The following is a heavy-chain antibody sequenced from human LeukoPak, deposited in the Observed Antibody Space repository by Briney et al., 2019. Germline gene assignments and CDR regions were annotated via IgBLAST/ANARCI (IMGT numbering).Heavy chain of an antibody. V-gene: IGHV1-46*01. J-gene: IGHJ5*02. CDR2: INPSGGST. D-gene: IGHD2-15*01. CDR1: GYTFTDYY. CDR3: ARGNCSGGSCHDNWFDP. Sequence: ASVKVSCKASGYTFTDYYMHWVRQAPGQGLEWMGIINPSGGSTSYAQKFQGRVTMTRDMSTSTVYMELSSLRSEDTAVYYCARGNCSGGSCHDNWFDPWGQGTLVTVSS.